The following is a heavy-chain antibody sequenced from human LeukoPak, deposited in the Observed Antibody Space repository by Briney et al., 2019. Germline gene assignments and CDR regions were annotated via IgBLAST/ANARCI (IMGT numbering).Heavy chain of an antibody. D-gene: IGHD1-1*01. CDR2: ISWNSGSI. Sequence: GRSLRLSCAASGFTFDDYAMLWVRQAPGKGLEWASGISWNSGSIGYADSVKGRFTLSRDNAKNSLYLQMNSLRAEDTALYYCAKADWNDLAFDYWGQGTLVTVSS. CDR1: GFTFDDYA. CDR3: AKADWNDLAFDY. V-gene: IGHV3-9*01. J-gene: IGHJ4*02.